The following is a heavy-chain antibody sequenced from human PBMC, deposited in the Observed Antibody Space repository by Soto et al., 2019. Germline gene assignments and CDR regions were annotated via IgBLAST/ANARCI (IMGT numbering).Heavy chain of an antibody. J-gene: IGHJ6*02. Sequence: SETLSLTCAVYGGSFSAYYWSWVRQPPGKGLEWIGEIIHSESIKYNPSLKSRVTISVDTSKNQFSLKLSSVTAADTAVYYCARQRPTDGRWEFANYYGMDVWGQGTPVTVSS. CDR1: GGSFSAYY. V-gene: IGHV4-34*12. D-gene: IGHD1-26*01. CDR3: ARQRPTDGRWEFANYYGMDV. CDR2: IIHSESI.